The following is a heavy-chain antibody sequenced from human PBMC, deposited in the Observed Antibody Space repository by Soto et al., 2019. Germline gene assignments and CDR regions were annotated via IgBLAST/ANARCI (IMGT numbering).Heavy chain of an antibody. CDR3: ARTTGDSGYVDMDV. CDR1: GGSISSYY. Sequence: PSETLSLTCTVSGGSISSYYWSWIRQPPGNGLEWIGYIYYSGSTNYNPSLKSRVTISVDTSKNQFSLKLSSVTAADTAVYYCARTTGDSGYVDMDVWGKGTTVTVSS. V-gene: IGHV4-59*08. D-gene: IGHD5-12*01. CDR2: IYYSGST. J-gene: IGHJ6*03.